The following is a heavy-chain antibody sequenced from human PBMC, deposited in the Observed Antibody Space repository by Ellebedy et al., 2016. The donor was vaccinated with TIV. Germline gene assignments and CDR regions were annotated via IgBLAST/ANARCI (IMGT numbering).Heavy chain of an antibody. Sequence: PGGSLRLSCAASGFTPSGYYMHWVRQVPGKGLEWLSRINTDGSSTSYAGSVEGRFTISRDNAKKTVYLEMNSLRAGDTAVYYCARESVRYFDWDFWGQGTPVTVSS. J-gene: IGHJ4*02. D-gene: IGHD3-9*01. CDR3: ARESVRYFDWDF. V-gene: IGHV3-74*01. CDR2: INTDGSST. CDR1: GFTPSGYY.